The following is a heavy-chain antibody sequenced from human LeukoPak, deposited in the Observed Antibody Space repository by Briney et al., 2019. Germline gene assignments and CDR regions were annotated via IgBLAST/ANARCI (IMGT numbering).Heavy chain of an antibody. V-gene: IGHV1-46*01. CDR1: GYTFTSYY. D-gene: IGHD6-13*01. CDR3: ARDRGSSWYGPNYYFDY. J-gene: IGHJ4*02. CDR2: INPSGGST. Sequence: ASVKVSCKASGYTFTSYYMHWVRQAPGQGLEWMGIINPSGGSTSYAQKFQGRVTMTRDTSTSTVYMELSSLRSEDTAVYYCARDRGSSWYGPNYYFDYWGQGTLVTVSS.